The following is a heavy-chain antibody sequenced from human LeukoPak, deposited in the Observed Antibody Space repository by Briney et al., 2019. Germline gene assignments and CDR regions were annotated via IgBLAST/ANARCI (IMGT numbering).Heavy chain of an antibody. CDR2: IYPGDSDT. V-gene: IGHV5-51*01. Sequence: GECLKISCKGSGYSFTTYWIAWVRQMPGKGLEWMGIIYPGDSDTRYSPSFQGQVTISADKSISIAYLQWSSLKASDTAMYYCARRKYADYGSYYYDMDVWGQGTTVTVSS. CDR1: GYSFTTYW. CDR3: ARRKYADYGSYYYDMDV. J-gene: IGHJ6*02. D-gene: IGHD4-17*01.